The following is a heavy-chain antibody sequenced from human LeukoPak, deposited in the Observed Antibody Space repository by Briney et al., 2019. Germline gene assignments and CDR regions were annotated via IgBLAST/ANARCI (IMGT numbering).Heavy chain of an antibody. Sequence: SETLSLTCAVYGGSFSGYYWSWIRQPPGKGLEWIGEINHSGSTNYNPSLKSRVTISVDTSKNQFSLKLSSVTAADTAVYYCARGHYVAFDGSGSYYFDYWGQGTLVTVSS. CDR1: GGSFSGYY. J-gene: IGHJ4*02. CDR2: INHSGST. CDR3: ARGHYVAFDGSGSYYFDY. V-gene: IGHV4-34*01. D-gene: IGHD3-10*01.